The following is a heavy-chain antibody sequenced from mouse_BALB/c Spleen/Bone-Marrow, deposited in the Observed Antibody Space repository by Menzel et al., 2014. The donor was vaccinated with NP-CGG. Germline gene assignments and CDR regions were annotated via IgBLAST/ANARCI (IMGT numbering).Heavy chain of an antibody. CDR2: IRNKAKGSTT. J-gene: IGHJ1*01. CDR1: GFTLTDYY. V-gene: IGHV7-3*02. D-gene: IGHD2-1*01. Sequence: EVQLVESGGGSEQPGGSLRLSCATSGFTLTDYYMSWVRQPPGKALEWLGFIRNKAKGSTTDYSASVKGRFTISRDNSQSILYLQMNALRPEDSATYCCARDIEGNYSYWYLDIWGAGTTVTVSS. CDR3: ARDIEGNYSYWYLDI.